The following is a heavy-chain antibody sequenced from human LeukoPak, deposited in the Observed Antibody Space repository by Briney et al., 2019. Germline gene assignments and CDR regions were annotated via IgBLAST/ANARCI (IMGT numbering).Heavy chain of an antibody. V-gene: IGHV4-4*07. CDR2: IYTSGST. CDR1: GGSISSYY. Sequence: SETLSLTCTVSGGSISSYYWSWIRQPAGKGLEWIGRIYTSGSTNYNPSLKSRVTMSVDTSKNQFSLKLSSVTAADTAVYYCARDRDYYDSSGYLSLFDPWGQGTLVTVSS. CDR3: ARDRDYYDSSGYLSLFDP. D-gene: IGHD3-22*01. J-gene: IGHJ5*02.